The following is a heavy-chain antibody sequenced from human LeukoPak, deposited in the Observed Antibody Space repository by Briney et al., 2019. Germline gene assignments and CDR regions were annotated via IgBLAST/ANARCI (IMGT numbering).Heavy chain of an antibody. D-gene: IGHD2-15*01. CDR3: ARGLRSAHFDY. V-gene: IGHV4-59*01. CDR2: IYYSGST. J-gene: IGHJ4*02. CDR1: GGSISSYY. Sequence: SETLSLTCTVSGGSISSYYWSWIRQPPGKGLEWIGYIYYSGSTNYNPSLKSRVTISVDTSKSQFSLKLSSVTAADTAVYYCARGLRSAHFDYWGQGTLVTVSS.